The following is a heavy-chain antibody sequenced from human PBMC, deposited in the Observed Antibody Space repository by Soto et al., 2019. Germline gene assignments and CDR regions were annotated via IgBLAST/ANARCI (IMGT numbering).Heavy chain of an antibody. D-gene: IGHD3-3*01. CDR2: IYYSGST. V-gene: IGHV4-31*03. Sequence: LSLTCTVSGGSISSGGYYCSWIRQHPGKGLEWIGYIYYSGSTYYNPSLKSRVTISVDTSKNQFSLKLSSVTAADTAVYYCARVESSLADGDFDYWGEGTLVTVSS. J-gene: IGHJ4*02. CDR3: ARVESSLADGDFDY. CDR1: GGSISSGGYY.